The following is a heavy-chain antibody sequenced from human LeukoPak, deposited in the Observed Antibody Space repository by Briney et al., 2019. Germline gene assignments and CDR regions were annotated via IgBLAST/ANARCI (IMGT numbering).Heavy chain of an antibody. J-gene: IGHJ6*02. D-gene: IGHD2-15*01. CDR2: IYYSGST. CDR1: GGSISSSSYY. Sequence: SETLSLTCTVSGGSISSSSYYWGWIRQPPGKGLEWIGYIYYSGSTNYSPSLKSRVTISVDTSKNQFSLKLSSVTAADTAVYYCARMGYCSGGSCYSATNYYYYYGMDVWGQGTTVTVSS. V-gene: IGHV4-61*05. CDR3: ARMGYCSGGSCYSATNYYYYYGMDV.